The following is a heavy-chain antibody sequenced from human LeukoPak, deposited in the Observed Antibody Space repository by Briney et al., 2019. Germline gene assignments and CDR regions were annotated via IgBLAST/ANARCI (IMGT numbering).Heavy chain of an antibody. J-gene: IGHJ4*02. V-gene: IGHV1-69*04. CDR1: GGTFSSYA. CDR2: IIPILGIA. D-gene: IGHD3-22*01. CDR3: ARSEVDYYDSSGYHYFDY. Sequence: ASVKVSCKASGGTFSSYAISWVRQAPGQGLEWMGRIIPILGIANYAQKFQGRVTITADKSTSTAYMELSSLRSEDTAVYYCARSEVDYYDSSGYHYFDYWGQGTLVTVSS.